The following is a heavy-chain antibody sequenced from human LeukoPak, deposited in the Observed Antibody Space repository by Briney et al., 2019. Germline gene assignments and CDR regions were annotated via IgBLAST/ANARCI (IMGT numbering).Heavy chain of an antibody. V-gene: IGHV1-46*01. CDR2: INLSGGST. CDR1: GYTFTSYY. CDR3: ARDHPHHSSSWYPLDY. D-gene: IGHD6-13*01. Sequence: GASVKVSCKASGYTFTSYYMHWVRQAPGQGLEWMGIINLSGGSTSYAQKFQGRVTMTRDTSTSTVYMELSSLRSEDTAVYYCARDHPHHSSSWYPLDYWGQGTLVTVSS. J-gene: IGHJ4*02.